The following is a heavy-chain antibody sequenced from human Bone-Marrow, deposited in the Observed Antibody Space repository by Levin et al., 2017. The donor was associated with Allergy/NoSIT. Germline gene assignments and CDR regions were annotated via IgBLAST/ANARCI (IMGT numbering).Heavy chain of an antibody. J-gene: IGHJ3*02. CDR3: ARGGETTVYDAFDI. Sequence: PGGSLRLSCKASGYTFTSYAMNWVRQAPGQGLEWMGWINTNTGNPTYAQGFTGRFVFSLDTSVSTAYLQISSLKAEDTAVYYCARGGETTVYDAFDIWGQGTMVTVSS. CDR1: GYTFTSYA. D-gene: IGHD4-17*01. V-gene: IGHV7-4-1*02. CDR2: INTNTGNP.